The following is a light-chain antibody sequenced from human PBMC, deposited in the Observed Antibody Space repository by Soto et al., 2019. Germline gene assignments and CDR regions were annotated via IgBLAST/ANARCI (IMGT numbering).Light chain of an antibody. J-gene: IGLJ1*01. CDR1: STDFVSYNR. CDR2: EVS. V-gene: IGLV2-18*01. CDR3: SLYTSENAYV. Sequence: QSALTQPPSVSGSPGQSVTISCTGTSTDFVSYNRVSWYQQPPGTAPKLMIYEVSKRPSGVPDRFSGSKSGNTASLTISGLQAADDADYYCSLYTSENAYVFGTGTKVTVL.